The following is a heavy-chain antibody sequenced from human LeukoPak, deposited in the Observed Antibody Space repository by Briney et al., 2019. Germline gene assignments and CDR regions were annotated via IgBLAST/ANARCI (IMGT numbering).Heavy chain of an antibody. D-gene: IGHD2-2*01. J-gene: IGHJ4*02. Sequence: GGSLRLSCAASGFTFSRYWMSWVRQAPGKGLEWVANIKQDGGERYYVDSVKGRFTISRDNAENSLYLQMNNLRAEDTAVYYCARYAEYAVSTPCYWGQGTLVTVSA. CDR1: GFTFSRYW. CDR2: IKQDGGER. CDR3: ARYAEYAVSTPCY. V-gene: IGHV3-7*04.